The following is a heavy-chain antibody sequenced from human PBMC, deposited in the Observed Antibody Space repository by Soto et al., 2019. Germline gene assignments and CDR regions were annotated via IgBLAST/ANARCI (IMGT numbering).Heavy chain of an antibody. Sequence: GGSLRLSCAASGFTFSSYFMSWVRQAPGKGLEWVSIISGNSGTIEYADSAKGRFTISRDNSKNMLYLQMGSLRAEDTAVYYCATGIGNPSYFAYWGQGTLVTVSS. V-gene: IGHV3-23*01. CDR1: GFTFSSYF. D-gene: IGHD1-1*01. CDR2: ISGNSGTI. J-gene: IGHJ4*02. CDR3: ATGIGNPSYFAY.